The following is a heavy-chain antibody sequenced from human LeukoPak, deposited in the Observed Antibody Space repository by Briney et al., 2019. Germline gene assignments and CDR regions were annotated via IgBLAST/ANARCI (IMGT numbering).Heavy chain of an antibody. J-gene: IGHJ6*03. CDR1: GGSISSSSYY. Sequence: SETLSLTCTVSGGSISSSSYYWGWIRQPPGKGLGWIGHIYYSGSTYYNPSLKSRVTISVDTSKNQFSLKLSSVTAADTAVYYCARDGRDSSGYYLGYYYYMDVWGKGTTVTISS. CDR2: IYYSGST. D-gene: IGHD3-22*01. V-gene: IGHV4-39*07. CDR3: ARDGRDSSGYYLGYYYYMDV.